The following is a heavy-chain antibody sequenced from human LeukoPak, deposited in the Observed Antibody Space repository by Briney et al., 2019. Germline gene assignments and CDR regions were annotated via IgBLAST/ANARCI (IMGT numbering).Heavy chain of an antibody. CDR2: IGGSGSST. Sequence: GGSLRLSCAASGFTFSSYAMSWVRQAPGKGLEWVSAIGGSGSSTYYANSVKGRFTISRDNSKNTLYLQMGSLRAEDMAVYYCARSWVYDSSGPNWFDPWGQGTLVTVSS. D-gene: IGHD3-22*01. V-gene: IGHV3-64*01. CDR1: GFTFSSYA. CDR3: ARSWVYDSSGPNWFDP. J-gene: IGHJ5*02.